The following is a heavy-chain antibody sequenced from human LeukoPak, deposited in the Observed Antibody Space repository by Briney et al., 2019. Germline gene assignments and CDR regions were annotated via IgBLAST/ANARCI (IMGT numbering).Heavy chain of an antibody. J-gene: IGHJ4*02. D-gene: IGHD3-22*01. V-gene: IGHV3-21*01. Sequence: GGSLRLSCAASGFTFSRSSMNWVRQAPGKGLEWVSSISTSSSYIYYADSVKGRFTISRDNAKNSLYLQMNSLRAEDTAVYYCASTLNYYDSSGYYFYWGQGTLVTVSS. CDR2: ISTSSSYI. CDR3: ASTLNYYDSSGYYFY. CDR1: GFTFSRSS.